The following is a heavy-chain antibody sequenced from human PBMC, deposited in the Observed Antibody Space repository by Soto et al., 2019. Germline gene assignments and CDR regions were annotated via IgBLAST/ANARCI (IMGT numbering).Heavy chain of an antibody. D-gene: IGHD3-22*01. CDR3: ARVRLGSGYYYAYNWFDP. V-gene: IGHV1-18*01. CDR1: GYTFTSYG. CDR2: ISAYNGNT. J-gene: IGHJ5*02. Sequence: ASVKVSCKASGYTFTSYGISWVRQAPGQGLEWMGWISAYNGNTNYAQKLQGRVTMTTDTSTSTAYMELRSLRSDDTAVYYCARVRLGSGYYYAYNWFDPWGQGTLVTVSS.